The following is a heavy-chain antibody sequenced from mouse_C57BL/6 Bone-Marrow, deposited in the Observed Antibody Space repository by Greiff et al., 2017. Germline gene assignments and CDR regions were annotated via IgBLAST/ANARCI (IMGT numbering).Heavy chain of an antibody. CDR1: GYTFTSYG. V-gene: IGHV1-81*01. J-gene: IGHJ2*01. CDR2: IYPRSGNT. CDR3: ARADDYDYYFDY. D-gene: IGHD2-4*01. Sequence: VQLQQSGAELARPGASVTLSCKASGYTFTSYGISWVKQRTGQGLEWIGEIYPRSGNTYYNEKFKGKATLTADTSSSTAYMELRSLTSEYSAVYFCARADDYDYYFDYWGQGTTLTVSA.